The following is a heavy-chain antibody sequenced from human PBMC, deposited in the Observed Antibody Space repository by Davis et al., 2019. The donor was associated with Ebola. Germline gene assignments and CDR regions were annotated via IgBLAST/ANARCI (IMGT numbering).Heavy chain of an antibody. D-gene: IGHD3-10*01. CDR3: AGFTMVQGWQI. J-gene: IGHJ3*02. V-gene: IGHV1-2*04. CDR2: IIPIFGTA. CDR1: GYTFTGYA. Sequence: ASVKVSCKASGYTFTGYAMHWVRQAPGQGLEWMGGIIPIFGTANYAQKFQGWVTMTGDTSISTAYMELSRLRSDDTAVYYCAGFTMVQGWQIWGQGTMVTVSS.